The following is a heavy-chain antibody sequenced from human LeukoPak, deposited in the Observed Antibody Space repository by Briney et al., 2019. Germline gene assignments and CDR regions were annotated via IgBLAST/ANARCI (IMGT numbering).Heavy chain of an antibody. CDR3: AREPGEKDDYGDGQDAFDI. V-gene: IGHV4-34*01. Sequence: PSETLSLTCAVYGGSFSGYYWSWIRQPPGKGLEWIGEINHSGSTNYNPSLKSRVTISVDTSKNQFSLKLSSVTAADTAVYYCAREPGEKDDYGDGQDAFDIWGQGTMVTVSS. CDR2: INHSGST. CDR1: GGSFSGYY. J-gene: IGHJ3*02. D-gene: IGHD4-17*01.